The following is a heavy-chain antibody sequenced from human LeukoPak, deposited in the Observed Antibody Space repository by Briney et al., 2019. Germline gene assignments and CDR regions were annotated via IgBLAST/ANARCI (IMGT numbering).Heavy chain of an antibody. J-gene: IGHJ6*02. Sequence: SETLSLTCTVSGGSISSYYWSWIRQPPGKGLEWIGYIYCSGSTNYNPSLKSRVTISVDTSKNQFSLKLSSVTAADTAVYYCARGRGTAMDYYYYGMDVWGQGTTVTVSS. CDR3: ARGRGTAMDYYYYGMDV. D-gene: IGHD5-18*01. V-gene: IGHV4-59*01. CDR2: IYCSGST. CDR1: GGSISSYY.